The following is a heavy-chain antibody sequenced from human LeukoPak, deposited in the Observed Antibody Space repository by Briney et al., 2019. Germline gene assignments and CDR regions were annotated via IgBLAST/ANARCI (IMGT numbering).Heavy chain of an antibody. CDR3: AKDMGRYCSGWPGGMDV. CDR2: ISWNSGSI. D-gene: IGHD6-19*01. V-gene: IGHV3-9*01. CDR1: GFTFDDYA. J-gene: IGHJ6*02. Sequence: PGGSLRLSCAASGFTFDDYAMHWVRQAPGKGLEWVSGISWNSGSIGYADSVKGRFTISRDNAKNSLYLQMNSLRAEDTALYYCAKDMGRYCSGWPGGMDVWGQGTTVTVSS.